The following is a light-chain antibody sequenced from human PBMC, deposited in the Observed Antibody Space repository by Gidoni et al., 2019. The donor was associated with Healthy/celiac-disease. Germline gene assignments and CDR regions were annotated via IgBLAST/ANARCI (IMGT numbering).Light chain of an antibody. CDR1: SSNIGAGYD. V-gene: IGLV1-40*01. CDR3: QSYDSSLSGFVV. Sequence: QSVLTQPPSVSGAPGQRVTISCTGSSSNIGAGYDVHWYHQLPGTAPKLLIYGNSNRPSGVPDLFSGSKSGTSASLAITGLQAEDEADYYCQSYDSSLSGFVVFGGGTKLTVL. J-gene: IGLJ2*01. CDR2: GNS.